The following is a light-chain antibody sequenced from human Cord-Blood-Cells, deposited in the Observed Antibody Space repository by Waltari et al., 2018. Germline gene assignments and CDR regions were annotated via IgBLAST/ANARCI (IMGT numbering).Light chain of an antibody. Sequence: DIQMTQFPSYLSASVGDRVTITCQASQDISNYLNWYQQKPGKAPKLLIYDASNLEKGVPSRFSGSGSGTDFTFTISSLQPEDIATYYCQQYDNLPFTFGPGTKVDIK. CDR3: QQYDNLPFT. CDR2: DAS. J-gene: IGKJ3*01. V-gene: IGKV1-33*01. CDR1: QDISNY.